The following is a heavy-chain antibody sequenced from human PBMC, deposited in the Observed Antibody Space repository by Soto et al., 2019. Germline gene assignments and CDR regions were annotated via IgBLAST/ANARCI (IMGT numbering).Heavy chain of an antibody. V-gene: IGHV1-46*01. CDR1: GYTFTSYY. CDR2: INPSGGST. Sequence: ASVKVSCKASGYTFTSYYMHWVRQAPGQGLEWMGIINPSGGSTSYAQKSQGRVTMTRDTSTSTVYMELSSLRSEETAVYYCAREFEMATREDYWGQGTLGTLS. D-gene: IGHD5-12*01. CDR3: AREFEMATREDY. J-gene: IGHJ4*02.